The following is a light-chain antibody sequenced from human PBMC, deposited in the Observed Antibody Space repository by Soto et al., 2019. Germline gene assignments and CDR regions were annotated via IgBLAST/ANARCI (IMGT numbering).Light chain of an antibody. CDR2: KAS. Sequence: DIQMTQSPSTLSASVGDRVTITCRASQSISSWLAWYQQKPGKAPKRLIYKASSLESGVPSRFSGSGSGTEFTLTISSLQPDDFATYYCQQYNSYPDTFGQGTKLEIK. CDR1: QSISSW. CDR3: QQYNSYPDT. J-gene: IGKJ2*01. V-gene: IGKV1-5*03.